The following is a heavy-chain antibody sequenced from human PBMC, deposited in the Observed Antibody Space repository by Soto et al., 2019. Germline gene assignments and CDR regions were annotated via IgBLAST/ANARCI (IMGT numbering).Heavy chain of an antibody. D-gene: IGHD4-17*01. V-gene: IGHV3-74*01. CDR1: GFTFSSYW. Sequence: EVHLVESGGGLVQPGGSLRLSCAASGFTFSSYWMHWVRQAPGKGLVWVSRIDSDGSSTNYADSVKGRFTISRDNAKNTLYLQMNRLRAEDTAVYYCARGLEYYGDCRLGYWGQGILVAVSS. CDR3: ARGLEYYGDCRLGY. J-gene: IGHJ4*02. CDR2: IDSDGSST.